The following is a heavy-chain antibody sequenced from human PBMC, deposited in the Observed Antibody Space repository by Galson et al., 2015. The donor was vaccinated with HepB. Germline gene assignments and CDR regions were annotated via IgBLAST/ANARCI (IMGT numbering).Heavy chain of an antibody. CDR3: AKGLTMVRGVNLGY. V-gene: IGHV3-23*01. D-gene: IGHD3-10*01. J-gene: IGHJ4*02. CDR2: ISGSGGST. Sequence: SLRLSCAASGFTFSSYAMSWVRQAPGKGLEWVSAISGSGGSTYYADSVKGRFTISRDNSKNTLYLQMNSLRAEDTAVYYCAKGLTMVRGVNLGYWGQGTLVTVSS. CDR1: GFTFSSYA.